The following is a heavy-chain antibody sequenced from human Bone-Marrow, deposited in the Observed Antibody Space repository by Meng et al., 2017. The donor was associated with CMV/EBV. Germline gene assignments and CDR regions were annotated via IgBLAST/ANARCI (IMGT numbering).Heavy chain of an antibody. J-gene: IGHJ4*02. D-gene: IGHD2/OR15-2a*01. CDR2: IGSSSSTI. CDR3: ARGKRNYLFDY. V-gene: IGHV3-48*04. Sequence: GESLKISCAASGFTFSSYSMNWVRQAPGKGLEWVSYIGSSSSTIYYADSVKGRFTISSDNAKNSLYLQMNSLRAEDTAVYYCARGKRNYLFDYWGQGTRVTVSS. CDR1: GFTFSSYS.